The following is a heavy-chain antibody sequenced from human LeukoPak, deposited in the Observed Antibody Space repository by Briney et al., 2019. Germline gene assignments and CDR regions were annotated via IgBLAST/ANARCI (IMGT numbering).Heavy chain of an antibody. V-gene: IGHV4-34*01. CDR1: GGSFSGYY. CDR2: INHSGST. D-gene: IGHD6-13*01. CDR3: ARGSGDTVIAAAGTFWFDP. Sequence: SETLSLTRAVYGGSFSGYYWSWIRQPPGKGLEWIGEINHSGSTNYNPSLKSRVTISVDTSKNQFSLKLSSVTAADTAVYYCARGSGDTVIAAAGTFWFDPWGQGTLVTVSS. J-gene: IGHJ5*02.